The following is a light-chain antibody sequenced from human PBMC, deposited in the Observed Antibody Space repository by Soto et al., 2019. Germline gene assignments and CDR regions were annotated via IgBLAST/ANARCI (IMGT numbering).Light chain of an antibody. CDR2: DVT. CDR3: TSYTTSSTNV. V-gene: IGLV2-14*01. Sequence: QSALTQPASVSGSPGQSITISCTGTSSDVGGYNYVSWYQQHPGKAPKLMIYDVTNRPSGVSNRFSGSKSGNTASLTISGLQAEDDAAYYCTSYTTSSTNVFGPGTKLTVL. J-gene: IGLJ1*01. CDR1: SSDVGGYNY.